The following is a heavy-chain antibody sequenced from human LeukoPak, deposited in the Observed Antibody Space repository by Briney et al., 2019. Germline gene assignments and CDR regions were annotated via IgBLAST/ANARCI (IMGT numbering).Heavy chain of an antibody. Sequence: GGSLRLSCVASGFTFNTYTMNWVRQAPGKGLEWISCVGRDGSIHYADSVKGRITISRDNAKNSLYLQMNSLRAEDTAVYYCARDRGYSYGYFDYWGQGTLVTVSS. CDR2: VGRDGSI. CDR1: GFTFNTYT. V-gene: IGHV3-21*01. D-gene: IGHD5-18*01. J-gene: IGHJ4*02. CDR3: ARDRGYSYGYFDY.